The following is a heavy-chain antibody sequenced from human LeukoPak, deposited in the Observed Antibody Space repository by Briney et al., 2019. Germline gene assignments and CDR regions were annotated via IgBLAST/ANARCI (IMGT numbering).Heavy chain of an antibody. CDR3: ARLPYYYDSSGYYYFSFDY. Sequence: SETPSLTCAVYGGSFSGYYCSWIRQPPRKGLEWIGEINHSGSTNYNPSLKSRVTISVDTSKNQFSLKLSSVTAADTAVYYCARLPYYYDSSGYYYFSFDYWGQGTLVTVSS. CDR1: GGSFSGYY. D-gene: IGHD3-22*01. V-gene: IGHV4-34*01. J-gene: IGHJ4*02. CDR2: INHSGST.